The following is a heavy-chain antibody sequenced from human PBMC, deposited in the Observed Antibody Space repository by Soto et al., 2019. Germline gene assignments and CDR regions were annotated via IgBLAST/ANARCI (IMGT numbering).Heavy chain of an antibody. Sequence: EVQLVESGGGLVQPGGSLRLSCAASGFTFSSYSMNWVRQAPGKGLEWVSYISSGSITIYYADSVKGRFTISRDNAKNSPYLQMTSLRDEDTAVYYCARGGRSSDNGMDVWGQGTKVTVSS. CDR1: GFTFSSYS. CDR3: ARGGRSSDNGMDV. J-gene: IGHJ6*02. V-gene: IGHV3-48*02. CDR2: ISSGSITI. D-gene: IGHD6-6*01.